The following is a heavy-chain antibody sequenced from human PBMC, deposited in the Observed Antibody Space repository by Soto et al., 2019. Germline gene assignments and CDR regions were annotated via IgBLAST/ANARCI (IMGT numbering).Heavy chain of an antibody. CDR1: GYTFTGYY. J-gene: IGHJ6*02. V-gene: IGHV1-2*02. CDR2: INPNSGGT. CDR3: ARDHAERWLQFNLLGMDV. Sequence: ASVKVSCKASGYTFTGYYMHWVRQAPGQGLEWMGWINPNSGGTNYAQKFQGRVTMTRDTSISTAYMELSRLRSDDTAVYYCARDHAERWLQFNLLGMDVWGQGTTVTVSS. D-gene: IGHD5-12*01.